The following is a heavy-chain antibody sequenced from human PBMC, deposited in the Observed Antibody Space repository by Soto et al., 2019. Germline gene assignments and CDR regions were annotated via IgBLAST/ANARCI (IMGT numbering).Heavy chain of an antibody. V-gene: IGHV5-51*01. Sequence: GESLKISCKTSGYSFTSYWIGWVRQMPGKGMEWMGNIYPYDSDTRYSPSFQGQVTISADTSITTAYLQGSGLRASDTAMYFCARHLVGSTRGNFDYWGQGTLVTVSS. D-gene: IGHD2-2*01. J-gene: IGHJ4*01. CDR3: ARHLVGSTRGNFDY. CDR2: IYPYDSDT. CDR1: GYSFTSYW.